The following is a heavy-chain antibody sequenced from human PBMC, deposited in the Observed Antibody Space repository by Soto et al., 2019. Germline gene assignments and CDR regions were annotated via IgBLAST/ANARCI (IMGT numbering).Heavy chain of an antibody. V-gene: IGHV1-2*02. J-gene: IGHJ6*02. Sequence: QVQLVQSGAEVKKPGASVKVSCKASGFTFSAYYIYWLRQPPGQGLEWIGWINPNSGGTNNAQKFQGRVTMTRDTSTSTVYMELSALISDDTAVYYCARSLLDEYSSSWRSAYYGMDVWGQGTTVTVSS. CDR1: GFTFSAYY. D-gene: IGHD6-13*01. CDR3: ARSLLDEYSSSWRSAYYGMDV. CDR2: INPNSGGT.